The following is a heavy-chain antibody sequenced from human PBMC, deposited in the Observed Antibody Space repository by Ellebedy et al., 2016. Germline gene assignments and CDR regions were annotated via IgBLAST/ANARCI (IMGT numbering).Heavy chain of an antibody. CDR1: GGSISSSSYY. J-gene: IGHJ2*01. D-gene: IGHD2-15*01. CDR3: ARLTYAFYCSGGSCHNYYFDL. V-gene: IGHV4-39*01. Sequence: SETLSLTCTVSGGSISSSSYYWGWIRQPPGKGLEWIGSIYYSGSTYYNPSLKSRVTISVDTSKNQFSLKLSSVTAADTAVYYCARLTYAFYCSGGSCHNYYFDLWGRGTLVTVSS. CDR2: IYYSGST.